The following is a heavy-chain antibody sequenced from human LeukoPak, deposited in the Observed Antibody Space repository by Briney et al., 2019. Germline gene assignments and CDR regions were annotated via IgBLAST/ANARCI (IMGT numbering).Heavy chain of an antibody. J-gene: IGHJ6*03. CDR2: ISSIGSTI. D-gene: IGHD2-15*01. V-gene: IGHV3-48*03. Sequence: GGSLRLSCAASGFTFSSYEMNWVRQAPGKGLEWVSYISSIGSTIYYADSVKGRFTISRDNAKNSLYLQMNSLRAEDTAVYFCARYSEVYYYVDVWGTGTTVTVSS. CDR1: GFTFSSYE. CDR3: ARYSEVYYYVDV.